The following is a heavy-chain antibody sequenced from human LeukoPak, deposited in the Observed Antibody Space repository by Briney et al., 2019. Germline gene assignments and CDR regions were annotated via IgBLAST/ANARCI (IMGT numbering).Heavy chain of an antibody. Sequence: ASVKVSCKASGYTFTGYYMHWVRQAPGQGLEWMGWINPNSGGTNYAQKFQGRVTMTRDTSISTAYMELSRLRSDDTAVYYCARDLHHTKYYDYVWGSYRYNYYYYMDVWGKGTTVTVSS. CDR3: ARDLHHTKYYDYVWGSYRYNYYYYMDV. CDR1: GYTFTGYY. D-gene: IGHD3-16*02. J-gene: IGHJ6*03. CDR2: INPNSGGT. V-gene: IGHV1-2*02.